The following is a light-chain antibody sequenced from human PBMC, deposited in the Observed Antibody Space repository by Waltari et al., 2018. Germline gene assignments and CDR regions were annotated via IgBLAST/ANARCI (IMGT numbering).Light chain of an antibody. V-gene: IGLV2-11*01. Sequence: QSALTQPRSVSGSPGQSVTISCTGTSSDVGGYNFVSWYQQHPGKAPKLMIYDVSKRPSGVPDRFSGSKSGNTASRTISGLQAEDEADYYCSSYAGRSTFVVFGGGTQLTVL. J-gene: IGLJ2*01. CDR2: DVS. CDR1: SSDVGGYNF. CDR3: SSYAGRSTFVV.